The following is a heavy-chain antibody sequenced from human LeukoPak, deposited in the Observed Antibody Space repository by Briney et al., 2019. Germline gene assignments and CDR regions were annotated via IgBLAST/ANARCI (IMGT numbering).Heavy chain of an antibody. J-gene: IGHJ4*02. V-gene: IGHV5-51*01. Sequence: GESLQISCKASGYSFTSYWIGWVRELPGKGLEWMGIIDPSDSETRYTPSFQGRVTISVDKSLTTAYLQWNSLKASDTALYYCARQTAMGRSGDYWGQGTLVTVSS. CDR2: IDPSDSET. D-gene: IGHD5-18*01. CDR3: ARQTAMGRSGDY. CDR1: GYSFTSYW.